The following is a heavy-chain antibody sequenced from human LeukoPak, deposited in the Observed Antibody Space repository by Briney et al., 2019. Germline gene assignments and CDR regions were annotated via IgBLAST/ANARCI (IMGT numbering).Heavy chain of an antibody. Sequence: TSETLSLTCTVSGGSISSGSYYWSWIRQPAGKGLEWIGRIYTSGSTNYNPSIMSRVTISVDTSENQFPLKLSSVTTADSAVYYCARDSYYDILTGYYNYFDYWGQETLVTVSS. D-gene: IGHD3-9*01. CDR1: GGSISSGSYY. CDR2: IYTSGST. V-gene: IGHV4-61*02. CDR3: ARDSYYDILTGYYNYFDY. J-gene: IGHJ4*02.